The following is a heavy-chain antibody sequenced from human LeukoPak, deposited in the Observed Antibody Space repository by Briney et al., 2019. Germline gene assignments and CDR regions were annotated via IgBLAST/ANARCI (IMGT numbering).Heavy chain of an antibody. J-gene: IGHJ6*02. CDR1: GFTFNDYA. CDR3: ARCGAGGRGLDYYCYGMDV. Sequence: AGSLTLSCAASGFTFNDYARHWVRQAPGKGLEWVSLISWDGGSTYYADSEKGRFTISRDNSKNSLYLQMNSLRAEDTALYYCARCGAGGRGLDYYCYGMDVWGQGTTVTVSS. CDR2: ISWDGGST. D-gene: IGHD1-26*01. V-gene: IGHV3-43D*03.